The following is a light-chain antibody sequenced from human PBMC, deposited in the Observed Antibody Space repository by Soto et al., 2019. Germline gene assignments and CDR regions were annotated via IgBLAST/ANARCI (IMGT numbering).Light chain of an antibody. J-gene: IGKJ1*01. CDR1: QSISSYY. CDR3: QQYGSSPRT. CDR2: GAS. Sequence: EIVLTQSPGTLSMSLGERATLSCRASQSISSYYLAWYQQKPGQAPRLLIYGASSRATGIPDRFSGSGSGTDFTLTISRLEAEDFAVYYCQQYGSSPRTFGQGTKVEFK. V-gene: IGKV3-20*01.